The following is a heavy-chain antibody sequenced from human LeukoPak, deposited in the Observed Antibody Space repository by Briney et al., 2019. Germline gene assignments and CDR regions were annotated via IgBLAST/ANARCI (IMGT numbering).Heavy chain of an antibody. J-gene: IGHJ4*02. CDR1: EFTVSSNY. V-gene: IGHV3-53*01. CDR3: AKSEAAAAGGLDY. D-gene: IGHD6-13*01. Sequence: GGSLRLSCAASEFTVSSNYMSWVRQAPGKGLEWVSVIYGGGSTYYADSVKGRFTISRDNSKNTLYLRMNSLRAEDTAVYYCAKSEAAAAGGLDYWGQGTLVTVSS. CDR2: IYGGGST.